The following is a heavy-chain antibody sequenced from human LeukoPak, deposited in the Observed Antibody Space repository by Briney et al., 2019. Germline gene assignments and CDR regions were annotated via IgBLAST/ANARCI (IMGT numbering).Heavy chain of an antibody. CDR3: ARNSYYGSGSYYTAIDY. Sequence: ASVKVSCKASGYPFTGYYMHWVRQAPGQGLEWMGRINPNSGGTNYAQKFQGRVTMTRDTSISTAYMELSRLRSDDTAVYYCARNSYYGSGSYYTAIDYWGQGTLVTVSS. CDR1: GYPFTGYY. V-gene: IGHV1-2*06. CDR2: INPNSGGT. D-gene: IGHD3-10*01. J-gene: IGHJ4*02.